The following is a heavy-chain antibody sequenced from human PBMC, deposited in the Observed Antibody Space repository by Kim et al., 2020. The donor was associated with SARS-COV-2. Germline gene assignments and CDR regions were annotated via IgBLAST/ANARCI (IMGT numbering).Heavy chain of an antibody. J-gene: IGHJ4*02. CDR3: ARYNILTYYFDY. V-gene: IGHV4-4*09. Sequence: YNPTLKSRVTISVDTSKNQFSLKLSSVTAADTAVYYCARYNILTYYFDYWGQGTLVTVSS. D-gene: IGHD1-20*01.